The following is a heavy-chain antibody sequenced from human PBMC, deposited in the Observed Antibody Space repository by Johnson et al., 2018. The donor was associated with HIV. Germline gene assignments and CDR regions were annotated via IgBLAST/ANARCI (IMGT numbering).Heavy chain of an antibody. CDR2: ISYDGSNI. CDR3: VKDRGGGMAYDKDAFDI. D-gene: IGHD3-22*01. CDR1: GFTFSSYG. J-gene: IGHJ3*02. Sequence: QVQLVESGGGVVQPGGSLRLSCAASGFTFSSYGMHWVRQAPGKGLEWVAVISYDGSNIYYADSVKGRFTISRDNSNNTLYLQMNSLRPGATAVYYCVKDRGGGMAYDKDAFDIWGQGTMVTVSS. V-gene: IGHV3-30*18.